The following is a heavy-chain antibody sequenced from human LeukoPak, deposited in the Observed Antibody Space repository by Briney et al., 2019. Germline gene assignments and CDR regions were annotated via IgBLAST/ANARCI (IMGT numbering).Heavy chain of an antibody. CDR1: GFTFSSYA. D-gene: IGHD2-21*01. V-gene: IGHV3-30-3*01. Sequence: GGSLRLSCAASGFTFSSYAMHWVRQAPGKGLEWVAVISYDGSNKYYADSVKGRFTISRDNSKNTLYLQMNSLRAEDTAVYYCARGLVIPYHFDYWGQGTLVTVSS. J-gene: IGHJ4*02. CDR2: ISYDGSNK. CDR3: ARGLVIPYHFDY.